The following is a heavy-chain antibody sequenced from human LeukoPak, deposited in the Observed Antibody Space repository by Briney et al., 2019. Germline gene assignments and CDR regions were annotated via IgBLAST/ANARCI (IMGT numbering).Heavy chain of an antibody. D-gene: IGHD6-19*01. CDR1: DDSIYSNKW. V-gene: IGHV4-4*02. J-gene: IGHJ4*02. CDR3: ASHMAVAGTRGFDD. Sequence: SGTLSLTCAVFDDSIYSNKWWSWVRQPPGKGLEWIGEISQTGTTYYDPSLKSRTTISIDRSKNHFSLTLISATAADTAVYFCASHMAVAGTRGFDDWGPGTLVTVSS. CDR2: ISQTGTT.